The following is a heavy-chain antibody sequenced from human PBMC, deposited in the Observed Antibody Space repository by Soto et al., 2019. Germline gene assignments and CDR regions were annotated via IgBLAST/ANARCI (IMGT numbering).Heavy chain of an antibody. CDR1: GYTFTSYG. D-gene: IGHD3-3*01. J-gene: IGHJ3*02. CDR3: ARNTIFGVVQKDDAFDI. Sequence: ASVKVSCKASGYTFTSYGISWVRQAPGQGLEWMGWISAYIGNTNYAQKLQGRVTMTTDTSTSTAYMELRSPRSDDTAVYYCARNTIFGVVQKDDAFDIWGQGTMVTVSS. CDR2: ISAYIGNT. V-gene: IGHV1-18*01.